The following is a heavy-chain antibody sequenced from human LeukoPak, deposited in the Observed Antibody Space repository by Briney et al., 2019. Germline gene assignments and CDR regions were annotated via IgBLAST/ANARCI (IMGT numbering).Heavy chain of an antibody. CDR3: ATTITTYDFWSGNRGGFDY. J-gene: IGHJ4*02. D-gene: IGHD3-3*01. V-gene: IGHV3-23*01. CDR1: GFTVSSNY. Sequence: GGSLRLSCAASGFTVSSNYMSWVRQAPGKGLEWVSAISGSGGSTYYADSVKGRFTISRDNSKNTLYLQMNSLRAEDTAVYYCATTITTYDFWSGNRGGFDYWGQGTLVTVSS. CDR2: ISGSGGST.